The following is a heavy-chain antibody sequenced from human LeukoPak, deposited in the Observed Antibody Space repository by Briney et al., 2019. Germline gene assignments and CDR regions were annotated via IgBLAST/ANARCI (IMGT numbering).Heavy chain of an antibody. J-gene: IGHJ1*01. CDR3: ALQVSRDTEYFQH. V-gene: IGHV3-21*01. CDR2: ISSSSSYI. CDR1: GFTFSSYS. D-gene: IGHD1-14*01. Sequence: GGSLRLSCAASGFTFSSYSMNWVRQAPGKGLEWVSSISSSSSYIYYADSVKGRFTISRDNAKNSLYLQMNSLRAEDTAVYYWALQVSRDTEYFQHWGQGTLVTVSS.